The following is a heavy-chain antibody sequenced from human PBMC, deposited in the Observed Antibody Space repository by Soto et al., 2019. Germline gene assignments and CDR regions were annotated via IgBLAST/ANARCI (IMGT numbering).Heavy chain of an antibody. CDR2: VSTSGGST. V-gene: IGHV3-23*01. Sequence: GGSLRLSCAASGFTFSSYVMSWVRQAPGKGLQWVSAVSTSGGSTFNADSVKGRFAISRDNSKNTLYLQMNSLRAEDTAIYYCAKKAGPSGYDPFDYWGQGTLVTVSS. CDR1: GFTFSSYV. CDR3: AKKAGPSGYDPFDY. J-gene: IGHJ4*02. D-gene: IGHD5-12*01.